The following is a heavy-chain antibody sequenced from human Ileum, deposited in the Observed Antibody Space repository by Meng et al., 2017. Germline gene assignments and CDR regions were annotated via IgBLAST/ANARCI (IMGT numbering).Heavy chain of an antibody. CDR2: ISGSGRNT. CDR3: AKGPVKGYFDY. CDR1: GFNFNTDA. Sequence: GGSLRLSCAASGFNFNTDAMGWVRQPPGKGLEWVSAISGSGRNTYYADSVKGRVTISRDNSQNTLYLQINSLRAEDTAVYYCAKGPVKGYFDYWGQGTLVTVSS. V-gene: IGHV3-23*01. J-gene: IGHJ4*02.